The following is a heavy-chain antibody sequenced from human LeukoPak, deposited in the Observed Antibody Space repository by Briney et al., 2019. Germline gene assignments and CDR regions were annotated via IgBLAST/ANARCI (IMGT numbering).Heavy chain of an antibody. CDR3: ARGVISRGWYFDL. CDR1: GFTVNSNY. CDR2: IYKGGST. J-gene: IGHJ2*01. Sequence: PGGSLRLSCAASGFTVNSNYMSWVRQAPGKGLEWVSVIYKGGSTYYADSVKGRFTISRDNSKNTLYLQMNGLRAEDTAVYYCARGVISRGWYFDLWGRGTLVTVSA. V-gene: IGHV3-53*01. D-gene: IGHD2-15*01.